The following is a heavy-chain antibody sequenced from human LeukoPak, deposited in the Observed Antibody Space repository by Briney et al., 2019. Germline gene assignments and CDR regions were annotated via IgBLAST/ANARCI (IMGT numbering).Heavy chain of an antibody. J-gene: IGHJ3*02. V-gene: IGHV1-69*13. CDR2: IIPIFGTA. Sequence: SVKVSCKASGGTFSSYAISWVRQAPGQGLEWMGGIIPIFGTANYAQKFQGRVTITADHSTSTAYMELSSLRSEDTAVYFCARDVGATVVFDIWGQGTFVTVSS. D-gene: IGHD1-26*01. CDR3: ARDVGATVVFDI. CDR1: GGTFSSYA.